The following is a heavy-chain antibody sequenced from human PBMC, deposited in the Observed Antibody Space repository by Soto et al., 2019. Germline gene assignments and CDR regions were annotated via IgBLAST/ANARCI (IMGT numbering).Heavy chain of an antibody. D-gene: IGHD3-10*01. CDR3: ARGSGSEGYYYMDV. CDR1: GFTFSSYG. J-gene: IGHJ6*03. Sequence: GGSLRLSCAASGFTFSSYGMHWVRQAPGKGLEWVAVIWYDGSNKYYADSVKGRFTISRDNSKNTLYLQVNSLRAEDTAVYYCARGSGSEGYYYMDVWGKGTTVTVSS. V-gene: IGHV3-33*01. CDR2: IWYDGSNK.